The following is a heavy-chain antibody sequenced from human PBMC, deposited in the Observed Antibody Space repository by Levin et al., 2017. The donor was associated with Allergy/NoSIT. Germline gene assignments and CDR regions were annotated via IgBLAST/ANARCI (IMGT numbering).Heavy chain of an antibody. D-gene: IGHD3-22*01. J-gene: IGHJ4*02. CDR3: AKPLLSGDSSGYPFDY. CDR2: ISGSGGST. CDR1: GFTFSSYA. Sequence: GESLKISCAASGFTFSSYAMSWVRQAPGKGLEWVSAISGSGGSTYYADSVKGRFTISRDNSKNTLYLQMNSLRAEDTAVYYCAKPLLSGDSSGYPFDYWGQGTLVTVSS. V-gene: IGHV3-23*01.